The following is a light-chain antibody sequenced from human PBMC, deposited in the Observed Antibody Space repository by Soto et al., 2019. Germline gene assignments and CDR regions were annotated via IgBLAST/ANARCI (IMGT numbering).Light chain of an antibody. CDR3: QQASGLPFN. J-gene: IGKJ3*01. CDR2: GAS. V-gene: IGKV1-12*01. CDR1: HSISNW. Sequence: DIQMTQSPSSVSASVGDRVTITCRASHSISNWLAWYQQKPGEGPKLLISGASSLQSGVPSRFSGSGSGTDFTLTITSLQPEDFATYFCQQASGLPFNFGPGTKVDIK.